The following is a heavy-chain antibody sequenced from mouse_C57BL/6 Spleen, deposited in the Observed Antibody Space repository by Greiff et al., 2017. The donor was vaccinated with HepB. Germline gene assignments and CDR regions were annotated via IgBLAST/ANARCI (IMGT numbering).Heavy chain of an antibody. V-gene: IGHV3-6*01. Sequence: EVKLEESGPGLVKPSQSLSLTCSVTGYSIPSGYYWNWIRQFPGNKLEWMGYISYDGSNNYNPSLKNRISITRDTSKNQFFLKLNSVTTEDTSTYCCHRLDRASWFAHWGEGILATVSA. D-gene: IGHD4-1*01. CDR1: GYSIPSGYY. J-gene: IGHJ3*01. CDR3: HRLDRASWFAH. CDR2: ISYDGSN.